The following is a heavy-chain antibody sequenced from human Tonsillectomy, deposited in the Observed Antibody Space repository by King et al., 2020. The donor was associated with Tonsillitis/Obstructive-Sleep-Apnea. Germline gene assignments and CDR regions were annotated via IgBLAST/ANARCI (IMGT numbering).Heavy chain of an antibody. J-gene: IGHJ4*02. Sequence: QLVQSGAEVKKPGASVKVSCKSSGYTFTSYGISWVRQAPGQGLEWMGWISAYNGNTNYAQKLHGRVTMTKDTSTSTAYMELRSLRSDDTAVYYCARDWSSSVTSPLHFDYWGQGTLVTVSS. D-gene: IGHD4-17*01. CDR2: ISAYNGNT. V-gene: IGHV1-18*01. CDR1: GYTFTSYG. CDR3: ARDWSSSVTSPLHFDY.